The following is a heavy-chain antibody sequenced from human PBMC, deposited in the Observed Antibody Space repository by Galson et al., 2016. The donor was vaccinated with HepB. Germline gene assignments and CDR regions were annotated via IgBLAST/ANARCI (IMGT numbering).Heavy chain of an antibody. CDR2: INADNGDT. V-gene: IGHV1-3*01. CDR1: GYTFTNYA. Sequence: SVKVSCKASGYTFTNYAIHWVRQAPGQRLEWMGWINADNGDTKFSQRFQGRVTITRDTSANTAYMDLSSLRSDDTAVYFCGVLTKGVFDYWGQGTLVIVSS. D-gene: IGHD3-10*01. CDR3: GVLTKGVFDY. J-gene: IGHJ4*02.